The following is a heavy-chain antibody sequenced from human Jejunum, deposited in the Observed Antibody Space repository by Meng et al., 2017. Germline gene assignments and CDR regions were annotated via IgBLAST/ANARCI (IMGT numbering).Heavy chain of an antibody. CDR2: MYYSGGT. J-gene: IGHJ4*02. Sequence: QVQLQESGPGLVKPSATLSLTFGVSGASISSSSSYWGWIRQPPGKGLEWIGSMYYSGGTYYNPSLKSRVTISVDASKNQFSLKLSSVTAADTAVYYCARSFWNYYYIDYWGQGALVTVSS. CDR3: ARSFWNYYYIDY. CDR1: GASISSSSSY. V-gene: IGHV4-39*01. D-gene: IGHD3-3*01.